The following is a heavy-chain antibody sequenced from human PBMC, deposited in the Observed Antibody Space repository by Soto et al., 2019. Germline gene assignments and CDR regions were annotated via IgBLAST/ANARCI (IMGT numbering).Heavy chain of an antibody. CDR1: GGSFSGYY. Sequence: SETLSLTCAVYGGSFSGYYWSWIRQPPGKGLEWIGEINHSGSTNYNPSLKSRVTISVDTSKNQFSLKLSSVTAADTAVYYCARGQLFKYYYDSSGSYPGDYWGQGPLVTVSS. CDR3: ARGQLFKYYYDSSGSYPGDY. J-gene: IGHJ4*02. D-gene: IGHD3-22*01. V-gene: IGHV4-34*01. CDR2: INHSGST.